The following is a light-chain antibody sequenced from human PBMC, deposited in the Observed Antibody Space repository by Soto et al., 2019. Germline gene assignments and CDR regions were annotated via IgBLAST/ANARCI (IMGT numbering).Light chain of an antibody. CDR2: DAS. Sequence: EIVLTQSPATLSLSPGERATLSCRASQSVSSYLAWYQQKPGQAPRLLIYDASNRATGIPARFSGSGSGTDFTLTISSLEPEDFAVYYCQQRSNWPRKTVGQGPKVEIK. J-gene: IGKJ1*01. CDR1: QSVSSY. V-gene: IGKV3-11*01. CDR3: QQRSNWPRKT.